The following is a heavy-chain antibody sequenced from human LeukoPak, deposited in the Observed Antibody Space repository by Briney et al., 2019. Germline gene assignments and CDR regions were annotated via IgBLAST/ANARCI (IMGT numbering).Heavy chain of an antibody. D-gene: IGHD3-22*01. V-gene: IGHV4-30-4*01. CDR2: IYYSGST. Sequence: SETLSLTCTVSGGSISSGDYYWSWIRQPPGKGLEWIGYIYYSGSTYYNPSLKSRVTISVDTSKNQFSLKLSSVTAADTAVYYCARGRHYYDSSGYDAFDIWGQGTMVTVSS. J-gene: IGHJ3*02. CDR1: GGSISSGDYY. CDR3: ARGRHYYDSSGYDAFDI.